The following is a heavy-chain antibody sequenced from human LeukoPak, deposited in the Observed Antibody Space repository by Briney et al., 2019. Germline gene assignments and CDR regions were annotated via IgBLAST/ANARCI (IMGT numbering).Heavy chain of an antibody. CDR2: IGGSASGT. V-gene: IGHV3-23*01. J-gene: IGHJ4*02. CDR1: GFIVSSKY. D-gene: IGHD2-15*01. CDR3: AKGGDGSYYSRADC. Sequence: GGSLRLSCAASGFIVSSKYMSWVRQAPGKGLEWVSTIGGSASGTFYADSVKGRFSISRDNSKNTLYLQMNSLRAEDTAVYYCAKGGDGSYYSRADCWGQGTLVTVSS.